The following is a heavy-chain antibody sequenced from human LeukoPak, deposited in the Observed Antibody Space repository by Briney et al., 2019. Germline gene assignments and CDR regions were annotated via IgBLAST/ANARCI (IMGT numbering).Heavy chain of an antibody. CDR3: ARDPTIFGVVIVENWFDP. Sequence: GGSLRLSCAASGFTFSSYSMNWVRQAPGKGLEWVSPISSSSSYIYYADSVKGRFTISRDNAKNSLYLQMNSLRAEDTAVYYCARDPTIFGVVIVENWFDPWGQGTLVTVSS. V-gene: IGHV3-21*01. CDR2: ISSSSSYI. J-gene: IGHJ5*02. D-gene: IGHD3-3*01. CDR1: GFTFSSYS.